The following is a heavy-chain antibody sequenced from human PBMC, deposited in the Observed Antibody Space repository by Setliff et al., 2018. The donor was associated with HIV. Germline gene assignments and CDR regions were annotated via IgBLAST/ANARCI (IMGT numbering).Heavy chain of an antibody. D-gene: IGHD2-15*01. V-gene: IGHV3-23*01. CDR3: AKTLPTLYPPHDYYFAMDV. CDR2: ISGSGDST. Sequence: HPGGSLRLSCAPSGFTFGSYAMSWVRQAPGKGLEWVSVISGSGDSTFYADSLKGRFTISRDNSKNTLYLQMNSLRAEDTAVYYCAKTLPTLYPPHDYYFAMDVWGQGTTV. CDR1: GFTFGSYA. J-gene: IGHJ6*02.